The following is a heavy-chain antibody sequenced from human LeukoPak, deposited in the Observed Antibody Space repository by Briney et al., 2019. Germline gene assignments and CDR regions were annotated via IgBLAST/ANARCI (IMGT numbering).Heavy chain of an antibody. CDR1: GYTFTGYY. CDR2: IYLNSGDT. J-gene: IGHJ4*02. V-gene: IGHV1-2*02. D-gene: IGHD5-24*01. Sequence: ASVKVSCKASGYTFTGYYMHWVRQAPGQGFEWMGWIYLNSGDTNYAQKFQGRVTLTRDTSISTAYMELSGLRSDDTAVYYCAKADGYNCPAYWGQGTLVTVSS. CDR3: AKADGYNCPAY.